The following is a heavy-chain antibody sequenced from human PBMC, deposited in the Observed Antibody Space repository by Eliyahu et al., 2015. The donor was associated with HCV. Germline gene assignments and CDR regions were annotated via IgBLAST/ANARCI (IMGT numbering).Heavy chain of an antibody. CDR1: GXSIRSSSYY. V-gene: IGHV4-39*01. Sequence: QXQLQESGPGLVKPSETLSLTCTVSGXSIRSSSYYXGXIRQPPGKGLGXIGSIYYSGSTYYNPSLKSRVTISVDTSKNQFSLKLSSVTAADTAVYYCARRRYGSGSYYNGEGFDYWGQGTLVTVSS. D-gene: IGHD3-10*01. J-gene: IGHJ4*02. CDR3: ARRRYGSGSYYNGEGFDY. CDR2: IYYSGST.